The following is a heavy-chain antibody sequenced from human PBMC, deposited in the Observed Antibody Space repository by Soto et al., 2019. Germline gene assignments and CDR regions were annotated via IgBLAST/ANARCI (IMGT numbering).Heavy chain of an antibody. D-gene: IGHD4-4*01. V-gene: IGHV3-7*02. CDR3: ATIGDVTFHY. Sequence: EVQLVESGGGLVQPGGSLRLSCTTSGLAFSTYWMAWVRQAPGKGLEWVGNTKPDETETYYADSVEGRFTISRDNAKSSLYLQMDSLRVEDTTVYYCATIGDVTFHYWGQGTTVTVSS. J-gene: IGHJ4*02. CDR1: GLAFSTYW. CDR2: TKPDETET.